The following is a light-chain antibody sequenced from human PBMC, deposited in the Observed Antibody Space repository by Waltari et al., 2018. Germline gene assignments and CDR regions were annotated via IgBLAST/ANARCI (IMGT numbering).Light chain of an antibody. J-gene: IGLJ1*01. Sequence: QSALTQPASVSGSPGPSIPTPCSRSTRDAGGSYLLSRSQQLPGKAPKLIIYAVTKRPSGVSHRFSGSKSGNTASLTISGLQAEDEADYYCCSYAGSSTSSVVFGGGTKVIVL. CDR3: CSYAGSSTSSVV. CDR2: AVT. V-gene: IGLV2-23*02. CDR1: TRDAGGSYL.